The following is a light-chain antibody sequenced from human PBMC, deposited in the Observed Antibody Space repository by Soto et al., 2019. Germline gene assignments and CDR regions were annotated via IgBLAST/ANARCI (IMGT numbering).Light chain of an antibody. Sequence: DIVMTQSPLSLPVTPGEPASISCRSSQSLLHSNGYKYLDWYRQKPGQCPQLLIYLGSNRASWVPDRVSCSGSGTDFTLKISRVEAEDFGVYYCMQALQPPGTFGQGTTLEIK. CDR2: LGS. V-gene: IGKV2-28*01. CDR3: MQALQPPGT. J-gene: IGKJ1*01. CDR1: QSLLHSNGYKY.